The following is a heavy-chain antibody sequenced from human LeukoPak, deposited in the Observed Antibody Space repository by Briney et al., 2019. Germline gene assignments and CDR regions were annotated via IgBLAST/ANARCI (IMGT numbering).Heavy chain of an antibody. CDR2: IETSGST. J-gene: IGHJ5*02. D-gene: IGHD2-2*01. CDR3: ARYHVLNRGVNWFDP. V-gene: IGHV4-61*02. Sequence: TLSLTCTVSGGSISSGRYYWSWIRQPAGKGLEWIGRIETSGSTKYNPSLNSRVTISVDTSKNQFSLKLSSVTAADTAVYYRARYHVLNRGVNWFDPWGQGTLVTVSS. CDR1: GGSISSGRYY.